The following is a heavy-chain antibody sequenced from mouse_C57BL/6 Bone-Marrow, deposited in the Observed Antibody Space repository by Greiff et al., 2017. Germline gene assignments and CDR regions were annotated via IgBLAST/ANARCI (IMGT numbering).Heavy chain of an antibody. Sequence: EVKLLESEGGLVLPGSSMKLSCTASGFTFSDYYMAWVSQVPEKGLEWVANINYDGSSTNYLDSLKGRFIISRDNAKNILYLQMSSLTSEDTATYYCARVYDGNSSYFDYWGQGTTLTVSS. CDR2: INYDGSST. D-gene: IGHD2-1*01. CDR1: GFTFSDYY. J-gene: IGHJ2*01. CDR3: ARVYDGNSSYFDY. V-gene: IGHV5-16*01.